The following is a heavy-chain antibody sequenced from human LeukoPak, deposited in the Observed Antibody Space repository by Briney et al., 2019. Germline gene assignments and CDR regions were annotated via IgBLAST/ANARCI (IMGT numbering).Heavy chain of an antibody. V-gene: IGHV5-51*01. CDR3: ARRKDDSSGYYLYYFDY. CDR2: IYPGDSDT. J-gene: IGHJ4*02. D-gene: IGHD3-22*01. Sequence: GESLKISCKGSGYSFTSYWTGWVRQMPGKGLEWMGIIYPGDSDTRYSPSFQGQVTISADKSISTAYLQWSSLKASDTAMYYCARRKDDSSGYYLYYFDYWGQGTLVTVSS. CDR1: GYSFTSYW.